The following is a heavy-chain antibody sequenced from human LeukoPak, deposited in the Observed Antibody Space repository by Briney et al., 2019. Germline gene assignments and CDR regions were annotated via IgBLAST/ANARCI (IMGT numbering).Heavy chain of an antibody. CDR1: GGSFSGYY. V-gene: IGHV4-34*01. Sequence: KPSETLSLTCAVYGGSFSGYYWSWIRQPPGRGLEWIGEINHSGSTNCNPSLKSRVTISVDTSKNQLSLKLSSMTAADTAVYYCARQWLVSPLFDYWGQGTLVTVSS. D-gene: IGHD6-19*01. CDR3: ARQWLVSPLFDY. J-gene: IGHJ4*02. CDR2: INHSGST.